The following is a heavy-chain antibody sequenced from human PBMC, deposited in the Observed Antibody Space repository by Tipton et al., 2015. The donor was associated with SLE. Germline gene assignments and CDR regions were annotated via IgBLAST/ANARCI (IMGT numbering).Heavy chain of an antibody. V-gene: IGHV4-39*07. CDR1: GGSLSSRGYY. CDR3: ARGVLRPFDY. Sequence: GLVKPSETLSLTCSVSGGSLSSRGYYWRWIRQAPGKGPEWIGSVCCGGSTYYNPSLKGRVTLSVDTSKNQFSLKLSSVTAADTAVYYCARGVLRPFDYWGQGTLVTVSS. D-gene: IGHD2-8*01. J-gene: IGHJ4*02. CDR2: VCCGGST.